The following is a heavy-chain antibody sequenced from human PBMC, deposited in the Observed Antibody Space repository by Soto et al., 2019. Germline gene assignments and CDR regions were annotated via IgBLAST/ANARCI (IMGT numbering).Heavy chain of an antibody. V-gene: IGHV1-2*04. Sequence: GASVKVSCKASGYTFTGYYMHWVRQAPGQGLEWMGWINPNSGGTNYAQKFQGWVTMTRDTSISTAYMELSRLRSDDTAVYYCARDRGYSYGYYYYYYYGMDVWGQGTTVNV. CDR3: ARDRGYSYGYYYYYYYGMDV. D-gene: IGHD5-18*01. CDR2: INPNSGGT. CDR1: GYTFTGYY. J-gene: IGHJ6*02.